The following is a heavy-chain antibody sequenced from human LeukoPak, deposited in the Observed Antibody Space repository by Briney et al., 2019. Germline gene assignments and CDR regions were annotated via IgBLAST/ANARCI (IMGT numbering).Heavy chain of an antibody. J-gene: IGHJ4*02. CDR3: ATGGEDDYESN. D-gene: IGHD4-17*01. CDR2: IFHSGTT. CDR1: GGSISSSNW. Sequence: PSETLSLTCAVSGGSISSSNWWSWVRQPPGKGLEWIGEIFHSGTTNFNPSLKSRVTISVDKSKNQFSLKLSSVTAADTAVYYCATGGEDDYESNWGQGTLVTVSS. V-gene: IGHV4-4*02.